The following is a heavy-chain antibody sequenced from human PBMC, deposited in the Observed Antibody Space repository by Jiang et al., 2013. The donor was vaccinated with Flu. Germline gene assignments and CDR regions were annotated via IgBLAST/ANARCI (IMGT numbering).Heavy chain of an antibody. V-gene: IGHV6-1*01. CDR3: ARSVGIFYYYVMDV. CDR2: TYYRSKWYH. J-gene: IGHJ6*02. D-gene: IGHD7-27*01. CDR1: EDSVSSNSAA. Sequence: GSGLVKPSQTLSLTCDISEDSVSSNSAAWNWIRQSPSRGLEWLGRTYYRSKWYHDYAVSVESRITINQDTSKNQFSLQLKSVTPQDTAVYYCARSVGIFYYYVMDVWGQGTTVTVSS.